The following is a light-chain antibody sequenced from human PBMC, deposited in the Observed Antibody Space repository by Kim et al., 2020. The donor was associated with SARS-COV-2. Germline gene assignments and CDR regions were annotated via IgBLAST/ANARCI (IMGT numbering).Light chain of an antibody. V-gene: IGLV2-14*02. CDR3: SSYTRTHTLL. J-gene: IGLJ2*01. CDR1: TTDH. Sequence: VSGSPGQSFTISCTGTTTDHVSWYQQYPGKAPKLMIYDVYKWPSGVSHRFSGSKSDNTASLTISGLQADDEAAYYCSSYTRTHTLLFGGGTQLTVL. CDR2: DVY.